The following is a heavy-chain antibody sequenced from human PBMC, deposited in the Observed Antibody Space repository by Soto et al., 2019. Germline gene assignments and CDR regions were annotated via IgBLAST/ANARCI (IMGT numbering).Heavy chain of an antibody. CDR2: ISSSGT. V-gene: IGHV4-31*03. D-gene: IGHD3-22*01. J-gene: IGHJ4*02. Sequence: PSETLSLTCTVSGDSICSRGYSWHWIRQLPGKGLEWIGYISSSGTYYNASLKSRLTISVDTSKNQFSLNLSSVSAADTAVYYCARGDYYDSSGYYSWGQGTLVTVSS. CDR1: GDSICSRGYS. CDR3: ARGDYYDSSGYYS.